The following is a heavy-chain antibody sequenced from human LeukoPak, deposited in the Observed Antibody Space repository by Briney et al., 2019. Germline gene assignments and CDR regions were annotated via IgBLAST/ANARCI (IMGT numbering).Heavy chain of an antibody. CDR3: ARGKPFLVRHPYGMGV. CDR1: GGSFSGYY. D-gene: IGHD2/OR15-2a*01. J-gene: IGHJ6*04. V-gene: IGHV4-34*01. Sequence: SETLSLTCAVYGGSFSGYYWSWIRQPPGKGLEWIGEINHSGSTNYNPSLKSRVTISVDTSKNQFSLKLSSVTAADTAVYYCARGKPFLVRHPYGMGVWGKGTTVTVSS. CDR2: INHSGST.